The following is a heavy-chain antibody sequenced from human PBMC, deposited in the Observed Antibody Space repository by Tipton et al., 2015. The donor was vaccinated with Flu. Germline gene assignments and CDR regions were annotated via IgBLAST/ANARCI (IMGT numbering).Heavy chain of an antibody. CDR1: GGSISSSSYY. J-gene: IGHJ5*02. CDR2: IYYSGNT. Sequence: TLSLTCTVSGGSISSSSYYWGWIRQPPGKGLEWIGSIYYSGNTFSIPSLKSRVTISIDTSKNQFSLKLTSVTAADTAVYYCARMVVGTTNWFDPWGQGTLVTVSS. D-gene: IGHD1/OR15-1a*01. V-gene: IGHV4-39*07. CDR3: ARMVVGTTNWFDP.